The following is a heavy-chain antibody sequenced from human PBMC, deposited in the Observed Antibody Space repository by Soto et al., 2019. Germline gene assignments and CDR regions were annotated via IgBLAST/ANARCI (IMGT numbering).Heavy chain of an antibody. J-gene: IGHJ5*02. CDR2: IYYSGST. CDR1: GGSISSSSYY. CDR3: ARHPRRVPAAMSGFDP. D-gene: IGHD2-2*01. Sequence: SETLSLTCTVSGGSISSSSYYWGWIRQPPGKGLEWIGSIYYSGSTYYNPSLKSRVTISVDTSKNQFSLKLSSVTAADTAVYYCARHPRRVPAAMSGFDPWGQGTLVTVSS. V-gene: IGHV4-39*01.